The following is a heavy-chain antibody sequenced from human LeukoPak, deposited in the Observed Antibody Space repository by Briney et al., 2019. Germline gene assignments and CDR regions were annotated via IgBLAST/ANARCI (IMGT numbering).Heavy chain of an antibody. CDR1: GFNFVNYA. J-gene: IGHJ4*02. V-gene: IGHV3-30*04. CDR2: ISYDGSFQ. D-gene: IGHD3-3*01. CDR3: AREIRGYYAAY. Sequence: PGGSLRLSCAASGFNFVNYAMHWVRQAPGKGLDWVALISYDGSFQSYADSVKGRFTISRDSSTNTVSLQMNSPRDEDTAMYYCAREIRGYYAAYWGQGILVTVSS.